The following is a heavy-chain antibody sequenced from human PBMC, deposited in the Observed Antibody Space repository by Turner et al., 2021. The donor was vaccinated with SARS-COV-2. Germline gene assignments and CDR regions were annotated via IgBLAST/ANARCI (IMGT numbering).Heavy chain of an antibody. CDR2: IIPIFGTA. CDR3: ARDRDYDSSGYWEQS. J-gene: IGHJ4*02. CDR1: GGTFNSYA. V-gene: IGHV1-69*06. Sequence: QVQLVQSGAEVKKPGSSVKVSCKASGGTFNSYAITWVRQAPGQGLEWMGGIIPIFGTANYAQKFQGRVTITADKSTGTAYMELSSLTSEDTAVYYCARDRDYDSSGYWEQSWGQGTLVTVSS. D-gene: IGHD3-22*01.